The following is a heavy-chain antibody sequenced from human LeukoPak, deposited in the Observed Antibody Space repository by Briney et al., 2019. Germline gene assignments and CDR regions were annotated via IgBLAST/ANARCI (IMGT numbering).Heavy chain of an antibody. V-gene: IGHV1-69*13. CDR1: GGTFSSYA. J-gene: IGHJ4*02. Sequence: SVKVSCKASGGTFSSYAISWVRQAPGQGLEWMGGIIPIFGTANYAQKFQGRVTITADESTSTAYMELSSLRSEDTAVYYCARSEVYFARPFDYWGQGTLVTVSS. CDR3: ARSEVYFARPFDY. CDR2: IIPIFGTA. D-gene: IGHD3-9*01.